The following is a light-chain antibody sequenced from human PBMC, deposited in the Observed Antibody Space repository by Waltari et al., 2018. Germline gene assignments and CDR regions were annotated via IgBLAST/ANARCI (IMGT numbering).Light chain of an antibody. J-gene: IGKJ2*01. V-gene: IGKV4-1*01. CDR2: WAS. CDR3: QQYYDSQYT. CDR1: QNVLYRSNKRNY. Sequence: DIVMTQSPDSLAVSLGERATINWKSSQNVLYRSNKRNYLAWFQQRPGQPPKMIIYWASTRESGVPDRFSGSGSGTDFTLTISSLQAEDVAVYYCQQYYDSQYTFGQGTKLEIK.